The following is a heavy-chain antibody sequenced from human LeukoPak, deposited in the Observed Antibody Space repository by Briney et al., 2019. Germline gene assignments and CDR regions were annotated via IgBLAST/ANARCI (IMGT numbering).Heavy chain of an antibody. J-gene: IGHJ4*02. Sequence: GGSLRLSCAASGFTFSNYAMSWVRQAPGKGLERVSAISGSGGGTYYADSVKGRFTISRDNSKNTLFLQMNSLRAEDTAVYFCAKVKWKLIGYFDYWGQGTLVTVSS. CDR1: GFTFSNYA. V-gene: IGHV3-23*01. CDR2: ISGSGGGT. D-gene: IGHD1-20*01. CDR3: AKVKWKLIGYFDY.